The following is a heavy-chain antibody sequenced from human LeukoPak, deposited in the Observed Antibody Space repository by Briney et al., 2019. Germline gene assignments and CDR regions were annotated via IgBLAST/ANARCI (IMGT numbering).Heavy chain of an antibody. CDR3: ARRSGSYYATANFDY. CDR1: GYTFTSYG. CDR2: ISAYNGNT. D-gene: IGHD1-26*01. Sequence: ASVKVSCKASGYTFTSYGISWVRQAPGQGLEWMGWISAYNGNTNYAQKLQGRVTMTTDTSTSTAYMELRSLRSDDTAVYYCARRSGSYYATANFDYWGQGTLVTVSS. V-gene: IGHV1-18*01. J-gene: IGHJ4*02.